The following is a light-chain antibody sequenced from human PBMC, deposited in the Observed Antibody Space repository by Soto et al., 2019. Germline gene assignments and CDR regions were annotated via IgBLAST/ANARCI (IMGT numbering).Light chain of an antibody. V-gene: IGLV1-44*01. J-gene: IGLJ3*02. CDR1: SSNIGSNT. Sequence: QSVLTQPPSASGTPGQRVTISCSGSSSNIGSNTVNWYQQLPGTAPTLLIHSDNQRPSGVPDRFSGSKSGTSASLAISGLQSEDEADYYCAAWDDSLSGAGVFGGGTKLTVL. CDR3: AAWDDSLSGAGV. CDR2: SDN.